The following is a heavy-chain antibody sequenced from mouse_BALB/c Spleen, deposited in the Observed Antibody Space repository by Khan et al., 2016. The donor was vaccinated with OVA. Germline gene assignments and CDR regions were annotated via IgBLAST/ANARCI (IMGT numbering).Heavy chain of an antibody. CDR2: IWSGGST. J-gene: IGHJ3*01. D-gene: IGHD2-4*01. CDR1: GFSLTTYG. V-gene: IGHV2-2*02. CDR3: ARNYDYDEGLAY. Sequence: QVQLQQSGPGLVQPSQSLSITCTVSGFSLTTYGVHWVRQSPGKGLEWLGVIWSGGSTDYNAAFISRLSISKDNSKGQVFFKMKSLQANDTARDYCARNYDYDEGLAYWGQGTLVTVSA.